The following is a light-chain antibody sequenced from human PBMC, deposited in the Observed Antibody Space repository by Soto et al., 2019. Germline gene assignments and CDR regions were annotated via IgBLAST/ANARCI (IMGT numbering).Light chain of an antibody. V-gene: IGKV1-33*01. Sequence: DIQMTQSPSSLSASVGDRVTITCQASQDISNYLNWYQQKPGKAPKLLIYDASNLETGVPSRFSGSGSGTDFTFTISSRQPEDIVTYYCQQYDNLPTYTFGQGTKLEIK. CDR3: QQYDNLPTYT. CDR2: DAS. J-gene: IGKJ2*01. CDR1: QDISNY.